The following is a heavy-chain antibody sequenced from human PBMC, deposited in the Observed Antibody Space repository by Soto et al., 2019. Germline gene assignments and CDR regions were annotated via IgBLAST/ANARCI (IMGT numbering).Heavy chain of an antibody. V-gene: IGHV4-30-4*01. CDR2: IYYSGST. CDR3: ARGNTPVDY. J-gene: IGHJ4*02. CDR1: GGSISSGGYY. Sequence: SETMSVTCPVSGGSISSGGYYWSWIRQPPGKGLEWIGYIYYSGSTYYNPSLKSRVTISVDTSKNQFSLKLSSVTAADTAVYYCARGNTPVDYWGQGTLVTVSS. D-gene: IGHD2-2*02.